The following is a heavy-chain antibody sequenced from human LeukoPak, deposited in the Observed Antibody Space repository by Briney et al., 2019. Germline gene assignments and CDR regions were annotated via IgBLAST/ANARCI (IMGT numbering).Heavy chain of an antibody. V-gene: IGHV3-23*01. Sequence: GGPLRLSCAASGFTFSSYGMSWVRQAPGKGLEWVSAISGSGGSTYCADSVKGRFTISRDNSKNTLYLQMNSLRAEDTAVYYCAKDLAYYDSSGYPEASYWGQGTLVTVSS. CDR1: GFTFSSYG. D-gene: IGHD3-22*01. J-gene: IGHJ4*02. CDR2: ISGSGGST. CDR3: AKDLAYYDSSGYPEASY.